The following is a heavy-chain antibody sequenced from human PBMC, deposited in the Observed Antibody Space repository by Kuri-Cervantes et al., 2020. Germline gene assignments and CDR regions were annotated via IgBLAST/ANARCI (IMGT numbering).Heavy chain of an antibody. CDR2: VSYNGRS. J-gene: IGHJ4*02. D-gene: IGHD2-2*03. CDR3: ASGFEKTRVFPVY. V-gene: IGHV4-59*01. CDR1: GGSTSSYY. Sequence: SETLSLTCNVSGGSTSSYYWSWIRQSPGKGLEWIGYVSYNGRSTYSPSLKSRVAISLDWSKSQFSLTMTSMTAADTAVYYCASGFEKTRVFPVYWGQGTLVTVSS.